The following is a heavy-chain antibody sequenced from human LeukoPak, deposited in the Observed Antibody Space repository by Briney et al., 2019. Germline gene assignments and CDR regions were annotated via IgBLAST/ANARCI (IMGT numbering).Heavy chain of an antibody. CDR1: GFTFSSYS. J-gene: IGHJ4*02. CDR2: IGSSGTTI. Sequence: GGSLRLSCAASGFTFSSYSMNWVRPAPGKGLEWDSNIGSSGTTIYYADSVKGRFSISRDNAKRSLYLQMNSLRVEDTAVYYCALLAVASDFDYWGQGALVTVSS. CDR3: ALLAVASDFDY. D-gene: IGHD6-19*01. V-gene: IGHV3-48*04.